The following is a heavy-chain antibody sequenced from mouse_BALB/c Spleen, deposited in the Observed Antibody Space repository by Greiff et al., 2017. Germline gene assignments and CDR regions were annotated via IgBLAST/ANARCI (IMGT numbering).Heavy chain of an antibody. J-gene: IGHJ3*01. V-gene: IGHV3-6*02. CDR3: ARDGMLFAY. CDR2: ISYDGSN. Sequence: EVKLMESGPGLVKPSQSLSLTCSVTGYSITSGYYWNWIRQFPGNKLEWMGYISYDGSNNYNPSLKNRISITRDTSKNQFFLKLNSVTTEDTATYYCARDGMLFAYWGQGTLVTVSA. CDR1: GYSITSGYY. D-gene: IGHD4-1*01.